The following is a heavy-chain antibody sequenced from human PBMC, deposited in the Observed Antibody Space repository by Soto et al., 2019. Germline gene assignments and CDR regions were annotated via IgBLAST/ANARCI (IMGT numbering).Heavy chain of an antibody. CDR3: AKFGLPRAVRERIDY. D-gene: IGHD3-10*01. V-gene: IGHV3-23*01. CDR1: GFTFSSYA. CDR2: ISGTTSST. J-gene: IGHJ4*02. Sequence: EVQLLESGGGLVQPGGSLRLSCAASGFTFSSYAMSWVRQAPGKGLEWVSVISGTTSSTYYADSVKGRFTISRDNSKNTLYLQMNSLSAEDTAVYFCAKFGLPRAVRERIDYWGQGTLVTVSS.